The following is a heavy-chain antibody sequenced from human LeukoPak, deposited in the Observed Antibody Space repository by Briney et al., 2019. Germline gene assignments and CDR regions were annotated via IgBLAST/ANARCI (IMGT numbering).Heavy chain of an antibody. J-gene: IGHJ4*02. CDR3: ARGRVVVATYYFDY. Sequence: PSETLSLTCTVSGGSISSHSYYWSWIRQPPGKGLEWIGEINHSGSTNYNPSLKSRVTISVDTSKNQFSLKLSSVTAADTAVYYCARGRVVVATYYFDYWGQGTLVTVSS. D-gene: IGHD2-15*01. CDR1: GGSISSHSYY. V-gene: IGHV4-39*07. CDR2: INHSGST.